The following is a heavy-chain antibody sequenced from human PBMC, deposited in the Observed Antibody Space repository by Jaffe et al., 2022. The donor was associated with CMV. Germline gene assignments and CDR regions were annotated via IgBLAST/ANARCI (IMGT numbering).Heavy chain of an antibody. CDR3: AKKYSGSWFPRHLLSYYFIDV. CDR1: GFTFSSYA. D-gene: IGHD6-13*01. CDR2: ISGNGNST. J-gene: IGHJ6*03. V-gene: IGHV3-23*04. Sequence: EVQLVESGGGLVQPGGSLRLSCAASGFTFSSYAMSWVRQAPGKGPEWVSAISGNGNSTYYADSVKGRFTVSRDNSKNRLYLQVNSLRAEDTAIYYCAKKYSGSWFPRHLLSYYFIDVWGEGTTVTVSS.